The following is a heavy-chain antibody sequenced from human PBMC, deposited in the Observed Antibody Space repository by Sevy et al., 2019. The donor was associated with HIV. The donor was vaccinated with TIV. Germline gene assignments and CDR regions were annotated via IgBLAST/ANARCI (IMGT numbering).Heavy chain of an antibody. V-gene: IGHV3-23*01. CDR3: ETNRYY. CDR2: VSGSGATT. Sequence: GGSLRLSCAASGFTFTSYAMSWVRQAPGKGLEWVSAVSGSGATTYYADSVKGRFSISRDNSKNTVYLQMNNLRAEDTATYYCETNRYYWGQRTLVTVSS. D-gene: IGHD2-8*01. CDR1: GFTFTSYA. J-gene: IGHJ4*02.